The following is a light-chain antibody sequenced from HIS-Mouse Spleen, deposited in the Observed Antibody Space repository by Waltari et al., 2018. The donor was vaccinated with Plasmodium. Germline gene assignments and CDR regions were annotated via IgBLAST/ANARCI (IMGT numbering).Light chain of an antibody. CDR2: EGS. J-gene: IGLJ3*02. Sequence: QSALTQSASVSGSPGQSITISCTGTSSYVGSYNLVSWYQQHPGKAPKLMIYEGSKRPSGVSNRFSGSKSGNTASLTISGLQAEDEADYYCCSYAGSSTVFGGGTKLTVL. CDR1: SSYVGSYNL. V-gene: IGLV2-23*01. CDR3: CSYAGSSTV.